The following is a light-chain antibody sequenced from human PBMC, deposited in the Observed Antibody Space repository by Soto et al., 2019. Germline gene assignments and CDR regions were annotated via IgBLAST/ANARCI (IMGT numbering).Light chain of an antibody. J-gene: IGLJ1*01. V-gene: IGLV2-14*03. CDR3: SSYTSSRTYV. CDR2: DVT. Sequence: QSALNQPASVSGSPGQSIAISCTGTSSDVGAYNYVSWYQQHPGKAPKLMIYDVTNRPSGVSDRFSGSKSGNTASLTISGLQAEDEADYYCSSYTSSRTYVFGTGSKVTVL. CDR1: SSDVGAYNY.